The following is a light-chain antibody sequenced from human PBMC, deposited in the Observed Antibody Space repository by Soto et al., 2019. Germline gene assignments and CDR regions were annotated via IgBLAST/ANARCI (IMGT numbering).Light chain of an antibody. J-gene: IGLJ2*01. V-gene: IGLV6-57*04. CDR3: QSYDSSNVV. Sequence: NFMLTQPHSVSESPGKTVTISCTRSSGSIASNYVQWYQQRPGSAPTTVIYEDNQRPSGVPDRFSGSIDSSSNSASLTISGLKTEDEADCYCQSYDSSNVVFGGGTKVTVL. CDR2: EDN. CDR1: SGSIASNY.